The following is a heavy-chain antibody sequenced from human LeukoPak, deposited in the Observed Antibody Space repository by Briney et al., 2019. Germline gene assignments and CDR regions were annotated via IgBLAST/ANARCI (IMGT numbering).Heavy chain of an antibody. Sequence: GESLKISCKGSGYSFTSYWIGWVRQMPGKGLEWMGIIYPGDSDTRYSPSFQGRVTISAGKSISTAYLQWSSLKASDTAMYYCARHFSYYDSSDQFGYWGQGTLVTVSS. CDR3: ARHFSYYDSSDQFGY. D-gene: IGHD3-22*01. CDR1: GYSFTSYW. J-gene: IGHJ4*02. CDR2: IYPGDSDT. V-gene: IGHV5-51*01.